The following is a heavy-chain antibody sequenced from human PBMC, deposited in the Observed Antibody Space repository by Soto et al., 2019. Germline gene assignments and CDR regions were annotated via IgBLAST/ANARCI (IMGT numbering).Heavy chain of an antibody. D-gene: IGHD3-3*01. CDR3: ARGNYDFWTSAAFDI. V-gene: IGHV1-18*01. CDR2: ISAYNGNT. Sequence: AASVKVSCKASGYTFTSYGISWVRQAPGQGLEWMGWISAYNGNTNYAQKLQGRVTMTTDTSTSTAYMELRSLRSDDTAVYYCARGNYDFWTSAAFDIWGQGTMVTVS. J-gene: IGHJ3*02. CDR1: GYTFTSYG.